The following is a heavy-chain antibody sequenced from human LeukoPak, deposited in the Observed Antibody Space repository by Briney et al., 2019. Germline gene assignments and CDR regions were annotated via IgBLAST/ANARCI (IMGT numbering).Heavy chain of an antibody. CDR2: ISGSGGST. J-gene: IGHJ4*02. CDR1: GITLSNYG. V-gene: IGHV3-23*01. D-gene: IGHD3-22*01. CDR3: AKRGVVIRVILVGFHKEAYYFDS. Sequence: GGSLRLSCAVSGITLSNYGMSWVRQAPGKGLEWVAGISGSGGSTNYADSVKGRFTISRDNPRNTLFLQMNSLRAEDTAVYFCAKRGVVIRVILVGFHKEAYYFDSWGQGALVTVSS.